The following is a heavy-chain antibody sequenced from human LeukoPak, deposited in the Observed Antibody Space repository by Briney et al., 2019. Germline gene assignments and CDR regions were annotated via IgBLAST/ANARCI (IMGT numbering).Heavy chain of an antibody. D-gene: IGHD2-15*01. Sequence: GGSLRLSCAASGFTFSSYGMNWVRQAPGKGLEWVSYISSSASMIYYADSVKGRFTISRDNAKNSLYLQMNSLRDEDTAVYYCARAGYCNGGSCLRTGFDFWGQGTLVTVSS. CDR2: ISSSASMI. V-gene: IGHV3-48*02. CDR1: GFTFSSYG. CDR3: ARAGYCNGGSCLRTGFDF. J-gene: IGHJ4*02.